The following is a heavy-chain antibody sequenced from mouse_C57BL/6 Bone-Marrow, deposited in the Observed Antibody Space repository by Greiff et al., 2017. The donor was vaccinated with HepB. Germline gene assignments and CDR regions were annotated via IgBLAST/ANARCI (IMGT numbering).Heavy chain of an antibody. D-gene: IGHD1-1*01. Sequence: VQLQESGPELVKPGASVKISCKASGYAFSSSWMNWVKQRPGKGLEWIGRIYPGDGDTNYNGKFKGKATLTADKSSSTAYMQLSSLTSEDSAVYFCASGPYYYGSSPYWYFDVWGTGTTVTVSS. J-gene: IGHJ1*03. CDR3: ASGPYYYGSSPYWYFDV. CDR2: IYPGDGDT. V-gene: IGHV1-82*01. CDR1: GYAFSSSW.